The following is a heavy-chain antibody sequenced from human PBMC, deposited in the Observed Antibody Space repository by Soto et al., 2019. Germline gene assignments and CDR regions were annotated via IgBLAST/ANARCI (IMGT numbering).Heavy chain of an antibody. V-gene: IGHV3-74*01. D-gene: IGHD3-10*01. CDR1: GFTFSSYW. J-gene: IGHJ4*02. Sequence: EVHLVESGGGLVQSGGSLRLSCEASGFTFSSYWMHWVRQAPGKGLVWVSRIKGDGISTNYADSGKGRFTISRANAKDTVFLQMNGLSADDTAVYYCARGAMGNYYNDYWGQGIRVTVSS. CDR2: IKGDGIST. CDR3: ARGAMGNYYNDY.